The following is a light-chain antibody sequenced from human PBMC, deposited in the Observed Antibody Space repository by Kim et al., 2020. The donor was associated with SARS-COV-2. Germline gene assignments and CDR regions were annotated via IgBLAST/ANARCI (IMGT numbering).Light chain of an antibody. Sequence: ASVGDRVTITCRASQDIANSLAWYQQKPGTVPKVLIYAASTLQSGVPSRFSGSGSGTEFTLTIGSLQTEDVATYYCQKYNSAPWTFGPGTNVDIK. CDR1: QDIANS. J-gene: IGKJ1*01. CDR3: QKYNSAPWT. V-gene: IGKV1-27*01. CDR2: AAS.